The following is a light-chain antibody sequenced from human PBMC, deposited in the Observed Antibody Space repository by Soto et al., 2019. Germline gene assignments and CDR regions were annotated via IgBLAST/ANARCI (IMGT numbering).Light chain of an antibody. CDR2: GNS. Sequence: QSVLTQPPAVSGAPGQRVTISCSGSSSNIGAGYDVNWYRQLPGTAPKLLIYGNSERPSGVPDRFSGSKSGTSAYLAITGLQAEDEADYYCCAYAGRNTVIFGVGTKLTVL. J-gene: IGLJ2*01. CDR3: CAYAGRNTVI. CDR1: SSNIGAGYD. V-gene: IGLV1-40*01.